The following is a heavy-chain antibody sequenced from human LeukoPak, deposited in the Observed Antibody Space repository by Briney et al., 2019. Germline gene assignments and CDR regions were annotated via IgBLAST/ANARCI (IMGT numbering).Heavy chain of an antibody. J-gene: IGHJ3*02. CDR2: ISYDGSNK. CDR1: GFTFSSYG. CDR3: AKGGHDYGGNSAGHAFDI. V-gene: IGHV3-30*18. Sequence: PGRSLRLSCAASGFTFSSYGMHWVRQAPGKGLEWVAVISYDGSNKYYADSVKGRFTISRDNSKNTLYLQMNSLRAEDTAVYYCAKGGHDYGGNSAGHAFDIWGQGTMVTVSS. D-gene: IGHD4-23*01.